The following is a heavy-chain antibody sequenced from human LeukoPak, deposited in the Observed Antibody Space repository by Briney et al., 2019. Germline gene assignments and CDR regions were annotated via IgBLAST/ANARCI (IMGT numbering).Heavy chain of an antibody. Sequence: SQTLSLTCTVSGGSISSGGYYWGWIRQPPGKGLEWIGGVYHSGATYYTPSLKSRVTISVDTSKNQFSLNLTSVTAADTAVYYCARDSSGTLSGGGWFDPWGQGTLVTVSS. CDR3: ARDSSGTLSGGGWFDP. CDR1: GGSISSGGYY. V-gene: IGHV4-39*07. CDR2: VYHSGAT. D-gene: IGHD6-19*01. J-gene: IGHJ5*02.